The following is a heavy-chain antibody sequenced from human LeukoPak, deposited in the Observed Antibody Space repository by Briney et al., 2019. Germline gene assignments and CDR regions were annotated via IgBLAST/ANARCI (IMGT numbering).Heavy chain of an antibody. D-gene: IGHD5-24*01. CDR3: ARGRPRWLQLDWRVDY. J-gene: IGHJ4*02. V-gene: IGHV1-2*02. CDR1: GYSFTRYF. CDR2: INPNSGGT. Sequence: GASVKVSCKASGYSFTRYFIHWVRQAPGQGLEWMGWINPNSGGTNYAQKFQGRVTMTRDTSISTAYMELSRLRSDDTAVYYCARGRPRWLQLDWRVDYWGQGTLVTVSS.